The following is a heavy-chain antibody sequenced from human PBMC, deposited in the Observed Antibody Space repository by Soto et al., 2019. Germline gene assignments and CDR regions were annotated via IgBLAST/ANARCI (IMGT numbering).Heavy chain of an antibody. V-gene: IGHV1-69*12. D-gene: IGHD2-15*01. Sequence: QVQLVQSGAAVKKPGSSVKVSCKASGGTFSSYAISWVRQAPGQGLEWMGGIIPIFGTANYAQKFQGRVTITADESTSTAYMELSSLRSEDTAVYYCARDRYCSGGSCYLPLDVWGQGTTVTVSS. CDR3: ARDRYCSGGSCYLPLDV. CDR1: GGTFSSYA. CDR2: IIPIFGTA. J-gene: IGHJ6*02.